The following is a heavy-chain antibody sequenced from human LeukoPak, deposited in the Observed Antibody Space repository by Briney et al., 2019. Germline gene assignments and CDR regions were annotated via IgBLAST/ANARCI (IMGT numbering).Heavy chain of an antibody. D-gene: IGHD2-2*02. V-gene: IGHV3-7*01. J-gene: IGHJ4*02. CDR2: IKQDGSEK. CDR1: GFTFSSYW. CDR3: ARGPIPDY. Sequence: GGSLRLSCAASGFTFSSYWMSWVRQAPGKGLEWVANIKQDGSEKYYVDSVKGRFTISRDHAKNMLYLQMNSLRVEDTAIYYCARGPIPDYWGQGTLVTVSS.